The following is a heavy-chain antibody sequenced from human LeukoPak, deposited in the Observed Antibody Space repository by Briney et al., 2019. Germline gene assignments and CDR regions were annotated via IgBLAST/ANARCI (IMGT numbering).Heavy chain of an antibody. CDR3: ARDHDGSGSSFLDY. CDR2: IYYSGSN. J-gene: IGHJ4*02. V-gene: IGHV4-59*11. Sequence: AETLSLTCAVSGCSISSHYLSWIRQPPGKGLEWIGYIYYSGSNNYNTSLKSRVTRSVDTSKNQFSLKLSSVTAADTAVYYCARDHDGSGSSFLDYWGQGTLVTVSS. CDR1: GCSISSHY. D-gene: IGHD3-10*01.